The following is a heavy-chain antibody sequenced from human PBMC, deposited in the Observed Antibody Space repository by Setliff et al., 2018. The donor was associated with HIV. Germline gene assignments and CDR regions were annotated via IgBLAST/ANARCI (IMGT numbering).Heavy chain of an antibody. CDR2: IRSDGSNK. Sequence: SCATSGLTFSNCGMHWVRQAPGKGLEWVASIRSDGSNKYYADSVTGRFTISRDDSKNTLYLQMNSLRAEDTAVYYCAKDKGQKYADYWGQGTVVTVSS. CDR3: AKDKGQKYADY. V-gene: IGHV3-30*02. J-gene: IGHJ4*02. CDR1: GLTFSNCG. D-gene: IGHD3-10*01.